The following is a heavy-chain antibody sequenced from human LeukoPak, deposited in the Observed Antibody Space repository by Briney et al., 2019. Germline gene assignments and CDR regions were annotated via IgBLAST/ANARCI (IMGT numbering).Heavy chain of an antibody. J-gene: IGHJ6*02. CDR1: GFTFSSNY. V-gene: IGHV3-53*01. D-gene: IGHD6-13*01. CDR3: VRDRGIASTGGYGMDV. CDR2: IHNNGIT. Sequence: GRSLRLSCAASGFTFSSNYMSWVRQAPGTGLEWVSIIHNNGITHYADSVKGRFTLSRDNSKNTLYLQMNSLRAEDTAVYYCVRDRGIASTGGYGMDVWGQGTTVTVSS.